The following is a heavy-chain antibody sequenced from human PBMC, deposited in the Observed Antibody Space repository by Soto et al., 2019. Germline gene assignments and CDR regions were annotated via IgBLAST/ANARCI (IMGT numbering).Heavy chain of an antibody. CDR1: GFSFSRYA. J-gene: IGHJ4*02. CDR3: ARVSNVAVWDY. D-gene: IGHD2-21*01. CDR2: IWYDGSNK. V-gene: IGHV3-33*01. Sequence: GGSLTLSRGASGFSFSRYATHWVRQAPGKGLEWVAVIWYDGSNKYYADSVKGRFTISRDNSKNTLYLQMNSLRAEDTAVYYCARVSNVAVWDYGGLGTLVTXS.